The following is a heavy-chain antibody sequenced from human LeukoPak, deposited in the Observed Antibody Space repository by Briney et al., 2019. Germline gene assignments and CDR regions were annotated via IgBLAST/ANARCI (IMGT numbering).Heavy chain of an antibody. CDR3: VSQRGGDNCG. Sequence: GGSLRLSCAASGFTLNTNDMNWVRQAPGKGLEWVSIMYPWGSAFYTDSVKGRFTVTRDESKNMMFLQMNTLRPDDTAVYYFVSQRGGDNCGWGQGALVTVSS. V-gene: IGHV3-66*02. CDR1: GFTLNTND. CDR2: MYPWGSA. J-gene: IGHJ4*01. D-gene: IGHD4-23*01.